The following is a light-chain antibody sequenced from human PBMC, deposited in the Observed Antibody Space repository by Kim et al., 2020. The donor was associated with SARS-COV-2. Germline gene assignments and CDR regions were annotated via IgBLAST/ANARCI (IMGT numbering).Light chain of an antibody. J-gene: IGKJ2*01. Sequence: VSPGERDTLSCRASQSVSSNLAWYQQKPGQAPRLLIYGASTRATGIPARFSGSGSGTEFTLTISSLQSEDFAVYYCQQYNNWPLYTFGQGTKLEIK. CDR3: QQYNNWPLYT. CDR1: QSVSSN. CDR2: GAS. V-gene: IGKV3D-15*01.